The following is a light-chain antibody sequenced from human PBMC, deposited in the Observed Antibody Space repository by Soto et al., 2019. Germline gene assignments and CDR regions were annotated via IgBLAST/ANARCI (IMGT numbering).Light chain of an antibody. V-gene: IGKV3-11*01. J-gene: IGKJ4*01. CDR1: QSVSSY. CDR3: QQRSNWLT. Sequence: EIVMTQSPVTLSVSPGERATLSCWAGQSVSSYLAWYQQKPGQAPRLLIYDASNRATGIPARFSGSGSGTDFTLTISSLEPEDFAVYYCQQRSNWLTFGGGTKVDIK. CDR2: DAS.